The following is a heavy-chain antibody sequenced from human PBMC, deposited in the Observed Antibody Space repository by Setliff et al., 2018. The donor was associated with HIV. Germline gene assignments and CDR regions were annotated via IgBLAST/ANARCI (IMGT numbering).Heavy chain of an antibody. CDR3: CRSMTTVLEDAFDI. V-gene: IGHV4-61*05. D-gene: IGHD4-17*01. J-gene: IGHJ3*02. CDR1: GGSISSSSYY. Sequence: SETLSLTCTVSGGSISSSSYYWGWIRQPPGKGLEWIGHIYTGGTTNYNPSLKSRVSISADMSKNHFSLNLSSVTAADTAVYYCCRSMTTVLEDAFDIWGQGAMVTVSS. CDR2: IYTGGTT.